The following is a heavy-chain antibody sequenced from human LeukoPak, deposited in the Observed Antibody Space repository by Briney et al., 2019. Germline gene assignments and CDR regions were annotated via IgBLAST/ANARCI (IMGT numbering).Heavy chain of an antibody. Sequence: SETLSLTCTVSGDSFSSTYYWGWIRQPPGQGLGWIGNVSYSGSTYYIPSLKSRVTISVDPSKKQISLKLISVTAADTAVYFCSRATSTLYIDYWGRGTLVTVSS. V-gene: IGHV4-39*01. D-gene: IGHD6-13*01. CDR3: SRATSTLYIDY. CDR2: VSYSGST. CDR1: GDSFSSTYY. J-gene: IGHJ4*02.